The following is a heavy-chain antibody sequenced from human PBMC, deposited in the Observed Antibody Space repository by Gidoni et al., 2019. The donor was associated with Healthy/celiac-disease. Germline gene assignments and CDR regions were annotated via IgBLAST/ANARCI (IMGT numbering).Heavy chain of an antibody. D-gene: IGHD1-26*01. CDR2: IRSKANSDAT. Sequence: EVQLVESGGGLVQPGGSLKLSCAASGFTFSGSAMHWVRQASGKGLEWVGSIRSKANSDATAYAASVKGRFTISRDDSKNTAYLQMNSLKTEDTAVYYCTSPPYSGSYRGGQGTLVTVSS. CDR1: GFTFSGSA. CDR3: TSPPYSGSYR. J-gene: IGHJ4*02. V-gene: IGHV3-73*01.